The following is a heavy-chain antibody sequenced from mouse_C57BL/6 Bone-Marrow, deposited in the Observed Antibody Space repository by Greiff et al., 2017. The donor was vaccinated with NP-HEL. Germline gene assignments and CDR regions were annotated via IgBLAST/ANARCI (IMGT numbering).Heavy chain of an antibody. CDR3: ARGSAYCSNWFAY. CDR2: IHPNSGST. Sequence: QVQLQQPGAELVKPGASVKLSCKASGYTFTSYWMHWVKQRPGQGLEWIGMIHPNSGSTNYNEKFKGKATLTVDKSSSTAYMQLSSLTSEDSAVYYCARGSAYCSNWFAYGGRGTLVTVSA. V-gene: IGHV1-64*01. D-gene: IGHD2-5*01. J-gene: IGHJ3*01. CDR1: GYTFTSYW.